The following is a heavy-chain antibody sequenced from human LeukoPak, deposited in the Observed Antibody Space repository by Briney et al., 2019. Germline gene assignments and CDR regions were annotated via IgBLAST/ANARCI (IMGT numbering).Heavy chain of an antibody. V-gene: IGHV1-69*05. CDR1: GGTFTSYA. D-gene: IGHD2-15*01. CDR2: IIPIFGTA. Sequence: GSSVKVSCKASGGTFTSYAISWVRQAPGQGLEWMGGIIPIFGTANYAQKFQGRVTITTDESTSTAYMELSSLRSEDTAVYYCARVRVVAATTPSGWFDHWGQGTLVTVSS. J-gene: IGHJ5*02. CDR3: ARVRVVAATTPSGWFDH.